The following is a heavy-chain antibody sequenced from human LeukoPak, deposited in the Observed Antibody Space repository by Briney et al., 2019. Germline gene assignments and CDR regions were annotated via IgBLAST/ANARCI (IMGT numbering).Heavy chain of an antibody. V-gene: IGHV3-23*01. Sequence: GGSLRLSCAASGFTFSSYAMSWVRQAPGKGLEWVSAISGSGGSTYYADSVKGRYTISRDNSKNTLYLQMNSLRAEDTAVYYCAKSSSRYYYYYGMDVWGKGTTVTVSS. D-gene: IGHD6-13*01. CDR1: GFTFSSYA. CDR3: AKSSSRYYYYYGMDV. J-gene: IGHJ6*04. CDR2: ISGSGGST.